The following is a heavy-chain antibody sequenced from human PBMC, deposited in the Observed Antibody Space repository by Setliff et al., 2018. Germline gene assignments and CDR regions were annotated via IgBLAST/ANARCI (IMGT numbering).Heavy chain of an antibody. CDR1: GGSIRSGTYY. V-gene: IGHV4-61*02. CDR2: IYGTGST. D-gene: IGHD3-10*01. CDR3: ARAGYYGSGTYTL. Sequence: PSETLSLTCNVSGGSIRSGTYYWSWIRQPAERGLEWIGPIYGTGSTSYNPSLKSRVTISVDTSKNQFSLKLSSVTAADTAVYYCARAGYYGSGTYTLWGQGTLVTVSS. J-gene: IGHJ4*02.